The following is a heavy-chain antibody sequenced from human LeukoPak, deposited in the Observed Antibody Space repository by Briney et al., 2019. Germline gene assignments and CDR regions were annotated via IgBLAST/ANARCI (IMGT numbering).Heavy chain of an antibody. J-gene: IGHJ4*02. V-gene: IGHV5-51*01. D-gene: IGHD3-22*01. CDR3: ARQVPVVGYYDSSGYDY. CDR1: GHSFTSYW. Sequence: GESLKISCKGSGHSFTSYWIGWVRQMPGKGLEWMGIIYPGDSDTRYSPSFQGQVTISADKSISTAYLQWSSLKASDTAMYYCARQVPVVGYYDSSGYDYWGQGTLVTVSS. CDR2: IYPGDSDT.